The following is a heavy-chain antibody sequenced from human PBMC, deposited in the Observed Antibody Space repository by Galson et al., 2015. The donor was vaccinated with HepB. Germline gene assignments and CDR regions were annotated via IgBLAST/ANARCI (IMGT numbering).Heavy chain of an antibody. J-gene: IGHJ4*02. Sequence: SCKASGGTFSSYAISWVRQAPGQGLEWMGGIIPILGIANYAQKFQGRVTITADKSTSTAYMELSSLRSEDTAVYYCARGSKGSGSYYGFDYWGQGTLVTVSS. CDR1: GGTFSSYA. CDR2: IIPILGIA. D-gene: IGHD3-10*01. V-gene: IGHV1-69*10. CDR3: ARGSKGSGSYYGFDY.